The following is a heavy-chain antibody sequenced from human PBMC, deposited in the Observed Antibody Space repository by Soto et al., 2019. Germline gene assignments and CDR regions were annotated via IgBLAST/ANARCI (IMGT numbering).Heavy chain of an antibody. CDR2: IDPSDSYT. Sequence: GESLKISCKGSGYSFTSYWISWVRQMPGKGLEWMGRIDPSDSYTNYSPSLQGHVTISADKSISTAYLQWSSLKASDTAMYYCARHSTRYSSSSGGDIWGQGTMVTVSS. CDR1: GYSFTSYW. V-gene: IGHV5-10-1*01. J-gene: IGHJ3*02. D-gene: IGHD6-13*01. CDR3: ARHSTRYSSSSGGDI.